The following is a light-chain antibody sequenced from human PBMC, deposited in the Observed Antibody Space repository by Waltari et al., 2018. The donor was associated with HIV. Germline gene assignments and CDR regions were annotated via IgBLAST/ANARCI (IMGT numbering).Light chain of an antibody. V-gene: IGKV1-NL1*01. CDR3: QQYFDVPVT. Sequence: DIQMSQSPSSLSASVGDRVTITCRASQGIGNFLAWYQQKPGGALKLLLTAASTLETGVPSRFSGSASGTAFTLTINSLQPEDLGTYYCQQYFDVPVTFGQGTKVEIK. J-gene: IGKJ1*01. CDR2: AAS. CDR1: QGIGNF.